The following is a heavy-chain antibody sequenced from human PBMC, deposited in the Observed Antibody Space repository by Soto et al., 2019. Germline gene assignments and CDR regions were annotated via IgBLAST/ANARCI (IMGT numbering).Heavy chain of an antibody. J-gene: IGHJ5*02. CDR3: ARRGGYYQPLDP. Sequence: SETLSLTCTVSGDSISSYYWSWIRQPPGKGLEWIGYIYYSGSTNYNPSLKSRVTISLDTSKNQFSLKLSSVTAADTAVYYCARRGGYYQPLDPGGKETLVTVPS. CDR1: GDSISSYY. CDR2: IYYSGST. V-gene: IGHV4-59*08. D-gene: IGHD3-22*01.